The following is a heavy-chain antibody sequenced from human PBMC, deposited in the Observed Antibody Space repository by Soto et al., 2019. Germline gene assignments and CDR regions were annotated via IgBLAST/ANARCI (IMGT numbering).Heavy chain of an antibody. CDR1: GGTFSSYA. Sequence: ASVKVSCKASGGTFSSYAISWERQAPGQGLEWMGGIIPIFGTANYAQKFQGRVTITADKSTSTAYMELSSLRSEDTAVYYCARESPTRGYFQHWGQGTLVSVSS. CDR3: ARESPTRGYFQH. V-gene: IGHV1-69*06. CDR2: IIPIFGTA. J-gene: IGHJ1*01.